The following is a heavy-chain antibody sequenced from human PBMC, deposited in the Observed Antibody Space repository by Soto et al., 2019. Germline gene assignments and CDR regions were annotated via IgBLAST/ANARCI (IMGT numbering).Heavy chain of an antibody. V-gene: IGHV3-9*01. CDR2: INWKSDI. CDR1: GFTFDDNA. Sequence: GGSLRLSCAVSGFTFDDNAMHWVRQAPEKGLEWVSGINWKSDIGYADSVKGRFTISRDNAENSLYLQMNSLRAEGTALYYCAISQDRGGRTTFIYWGQGTQVTVSS. CDR3: AISQDRGGRTTFIY. J-gene: IGHJ4*02. D-gene: IGHD3-16*01.